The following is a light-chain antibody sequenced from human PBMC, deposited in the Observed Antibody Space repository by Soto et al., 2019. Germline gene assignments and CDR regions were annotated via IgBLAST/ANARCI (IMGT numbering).Light chain of an antibody. V-gene: IGLV2-14*01. Sequence: QSALTQPASVSGSPGQSITISCSGSSSDIGAYNYVSWYQHHPGKVPKVMIYEVTNRPSGVSNRFSGSKSGNTASLTISGLQAEDEADYYCSSYTSSSTLVFGGGTKVTVL. CDR3: SSYTSSSTLV. CDR1: SSDIGAYNY. J-gene: IGLJ3*02. CDR2: EVT.